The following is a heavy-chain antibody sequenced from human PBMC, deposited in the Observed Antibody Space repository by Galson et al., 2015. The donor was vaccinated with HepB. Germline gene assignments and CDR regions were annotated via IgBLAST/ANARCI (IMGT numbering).Heavy chain of an antibody. J-gene: IGHJ5*02. CDR2: ISGSGGST. CDR1: GFTFSSYA. Sequence: SLRLSCAASGFTFSSYAMSWVRQAPGKRLEWVSAISGSGGSTYYADSVKGRFTISRDNSKNTLYLQMNSLRAEDTAVYYCAKDFSGYFDWFYNWFDPWGQGTLVTVSS. D-gene: IGHD3-9*01. V-gene: IGHV3-23*01. CDR3: AKDFSGYFDWFYNWFDP.